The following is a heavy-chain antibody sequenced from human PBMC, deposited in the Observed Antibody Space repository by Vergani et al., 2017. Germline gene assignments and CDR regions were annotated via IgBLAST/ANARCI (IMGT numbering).Heavy chain of an antibody. CDR2: ISWNSGSI. Sequence: EVQLVESGGGLVQPGRSLRLSCAASGFTFDDYAMHWVRQAPGKGLEWVSGISWNSGSIGYADSVKGRFTISRDNAKNSLFLEMNSLRFEDTAVYYCARDETYYGSWSGSTDYYYYRDVWGKGTTVTVSS. D-gene: IGHD3-3*01. CDR1: GFTFDDYA. V-gene: IGHV3-9*01. J-gene: IGHJ6*03. CDR3: ARDETYYGSWSGSTDYYYYRDV.